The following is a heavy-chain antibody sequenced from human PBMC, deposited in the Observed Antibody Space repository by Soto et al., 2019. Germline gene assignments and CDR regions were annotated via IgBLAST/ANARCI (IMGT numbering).Heavy chain of an antibody. Sequence: SETLSLTCAVSGGSISSGGYSWSWIRQPPGKGLEWIGYIYHSGSTYYNPSLKSRVTISVDTSKNQFSLKLSSVTAADTAVYYCAKNYGNAFDISGQGTMVTVSS. CDR3: AKNYGNAFDI. CDR1: GGSISSGGYS. V-gene: IGHV4-30-2*02. CDR2: IYHSGST. J-gene: IGHJ3*02. D-gene: IGHD3-10*01.